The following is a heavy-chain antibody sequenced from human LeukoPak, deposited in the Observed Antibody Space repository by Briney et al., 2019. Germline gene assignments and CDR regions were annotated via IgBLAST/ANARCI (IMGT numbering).Heavy chain of an antibody. J-gene: IGHJ1*01. V-gene: IGHV4-59*08. D-gene: IGHD4-17*01. CDR2: IYYSGST. CDR1: GGSISSYY. CDR3: ARHGGYGDFVTEYFQH. Sequence: SETLSLTCTVSGGSISSYYWSWIRQPPGKGLEWIGYIYYSGSTNYNPSLKSRVTISVDTSKNQFSLKLSSVTAADTAVYYCARHGGYGDFVTEYFQHWGQGTLVTVSS.